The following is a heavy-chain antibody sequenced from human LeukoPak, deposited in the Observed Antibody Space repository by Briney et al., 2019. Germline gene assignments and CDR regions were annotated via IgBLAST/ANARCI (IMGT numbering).Heavy chain of an antibody. J-gene: IGHJ4*02. V-gene: IGHV3-15*01. CDR1: GFTFTSAW. CDR3: TADWPGDSYPIDY. CDR2: VKSKADGETT. Sequence: PGGSLRLSCAASGFTFTSAWMSWVRQPPGKGLEWVGRVKSKADGETTDYAAPVKNRFIISRDDSKNMQYLQMNSLKTEDTAVYFCTADWPGDSYPIDYWGQGILVTVS. D-gene: IGHD2-21*02.